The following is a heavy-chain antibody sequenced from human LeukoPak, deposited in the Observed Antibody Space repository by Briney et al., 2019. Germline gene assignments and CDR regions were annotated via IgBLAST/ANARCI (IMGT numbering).Heavy chain of an antibody. CDR1: GGTFSSYA. D-gene: IGHD3-10*01. V-gene: IGHV1-69*01. Sequence: GSSVKVSCKASGGTFSSYAISWVRQAPGQGLEWMGGIIPIFGTANYAQKFQGRVTITADESTSTAYMELSSLRSEDTAVYYCARDRVVRGVPHRSVFDYWGQGTLVTVSS. J-gene: IGHJ4*02. CDR3: ARDRVVRGVPHRSVFDY. CDR2: IIPIFGTA.